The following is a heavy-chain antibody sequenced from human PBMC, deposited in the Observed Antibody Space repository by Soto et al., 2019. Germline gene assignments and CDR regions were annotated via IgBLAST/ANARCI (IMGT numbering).Heavy chain of an antibody. Sequence: QAQLVQSGAEVKNPGTSVRVACKTYGYTFSDYFLHWARQAPGQGPEWMGFVNPMRGGTEYAQEFHRRVTMTMYVATSTVHMVASWLTSAHTAVYYCARDSGIPGRFWYFDLWGRCTLVTVSS. D-gene: IGHD2-21*01. J-gene: IGHJ2*01. CDR2: VNPMRGGT. V-gene: IGHV1-2*02. CDR3: ARDSGIPGRFWYFDL. CDR1: GYTFSDYF.